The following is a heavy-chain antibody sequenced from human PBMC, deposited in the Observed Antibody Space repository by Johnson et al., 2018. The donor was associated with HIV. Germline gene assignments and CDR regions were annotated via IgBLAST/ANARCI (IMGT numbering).Heavy chain of an antibody. Sequence: QMLLVESGGGVVQPGGSLRLSCAASGFTFSSYGMHWVRQAPGKGLEWVAFIRYDGSNKYYTDSVKGRFPISRDNSKNTLYLQMNSLRAEDTAVYYCAKGPLYYYDSRLGSGAFDIWGQGTMVTVAS. D-gene: IGHD3-22*01. CDR3: AKGPLYYYDSRLGSGAFDI. CDR1: GFTFSSYG. J-gene: IGHJ3*02. CDR2: IRYDGSNK. V-gene: IGHV3-30*02.